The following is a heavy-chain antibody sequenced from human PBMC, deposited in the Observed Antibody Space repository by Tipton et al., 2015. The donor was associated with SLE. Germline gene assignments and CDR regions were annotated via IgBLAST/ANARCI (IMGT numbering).Heavy chain of an antibody. Sequence: LRLSCTVSGGSISSHYWSWIRQPPGKGLEWIGYIYYSGSTNYNPSLKSRVTISVDTSKNQFSLKLSSVTAADTAVYYCARDPLVNYFDYLGQVTLVTVSS. D-gene: IGHD2-21*01. J-gene: IGHJ4*02. CDR3: ARDPLVNYFDY. V-gene: IGHV4-59*11. CDR2: IYYSGST. CDR1: GGSISSHY.